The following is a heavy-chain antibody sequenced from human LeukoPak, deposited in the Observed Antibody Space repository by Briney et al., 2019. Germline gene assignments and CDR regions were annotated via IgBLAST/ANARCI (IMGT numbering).Heavy chain of an antibody. V-gene: IGHV4-59*01. CDR3: ARVSYGDSLQFDY. D-gene: IGHD4-17*01. Sequence: SETLSLTCTVSGGSISSNYWSWIRQPPGKGLEWIGYIFYSGSTNHNPSLKSRVTISVDTSKNQISLNLSSVTTADTAVYYCARVSYGDSLQFDYWGRGTLVTVSS. CDR1: GGSISSNY. J-gene: IGHJ4*01. CDR2: IFYSGST.